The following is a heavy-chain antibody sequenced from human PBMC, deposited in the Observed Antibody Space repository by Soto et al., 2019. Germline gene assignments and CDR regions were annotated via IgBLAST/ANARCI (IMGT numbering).Heavy chain of an antibody. CDR2: ISYDGSNK. CDR1: GFTFSSYG. Sequence: QVQLVESGGGVVQPGRSLRLSCAASGFTFSSYGMHWVRQAPGKGLEWVAVISYDGSNKYYADSVKGRFTISRDNSKNTLYLEMNSLRAEDTAVYYCAKEAGYSSSWDELNVDYFDYWGQGTLVTVSS. V-gene: IGHV3-30*18. J-gene: IGHJ4*02. D-gene: IGHD6-13*01. CDR3: AKEAGYSSSWDELNVDYFDY.